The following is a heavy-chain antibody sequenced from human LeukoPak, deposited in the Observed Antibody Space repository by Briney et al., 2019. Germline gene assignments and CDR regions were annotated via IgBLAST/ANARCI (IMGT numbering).Heavy chain of an antibody. CDR3: ARDHQGVPDYDILTGYYPLDY. Sequence: SVKVSCKASGGTFSSYAISWVRQAPGQGLEWMGRVIPIFGTANYAQKFQGRVTITTDESTSTAYMELSSLRSEDTAVYYCARDHQGVPDYDILTGYYPLDYWGQGTLVTVSS. CDR2: VIPIFGTA. J-gene: IGHJ4*02. D-gene: IGHD3-9*01. CDR1: GGTFSSYA. V-gene: IGHV1-69*05.